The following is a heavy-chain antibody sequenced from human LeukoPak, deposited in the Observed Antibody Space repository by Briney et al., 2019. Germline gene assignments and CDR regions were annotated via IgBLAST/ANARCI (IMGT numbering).Heavy chain of an antibody. CDR1: GFTFSSYA. Sequence: PGGSLRLSCAASGFTFSSYAMSWVRQAPGKGLEWVSAIGGSGGSTYYADSVKGRFTISRDNSKSTLYLQMNSLRAEDTAVYYCAKDGHSSGWRATYFDYWGQGTLVTVSS. V-gene: IGHV3-23*01. D-gene: IGHD6-19*01. CDR2: IGGSGGST. CDR3: AKDGHSSGWRATYFDY. J-gene: IGHJ4*02.